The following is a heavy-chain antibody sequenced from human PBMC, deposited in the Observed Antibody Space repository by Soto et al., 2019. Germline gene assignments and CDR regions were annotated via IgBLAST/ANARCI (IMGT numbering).Heavy chain of an antibody. CDR2: IYYSGST. CDR3: SRRQSSSWYGL. V-gene: IGHV4-39*01. CDR1: GGSISSGDYY. Sequence: PSETLSLTCTVSGGSISSGDYYWSWIRQPPGKGLEWIGCIYYSGSTHYNPSLKSRVTISVDTSKNQFSLKLSSVTAADTAVYYCSRRQSSSWYGLWGQGTLVTVSS. J-gene: IGHJ4*02. D-gene: IGHD6-13*01.